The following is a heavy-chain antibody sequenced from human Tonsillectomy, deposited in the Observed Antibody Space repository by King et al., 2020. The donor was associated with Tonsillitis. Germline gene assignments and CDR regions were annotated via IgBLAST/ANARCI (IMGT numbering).Heavy chain of an antibody. Sequence: QLQESGPGLVKPSETLSLTCTVSGASVSSSTYYWGWIRQPPGKWLEWIGSMYYSGSTSYNTSLKSRVTISVETSKNQFSLTLRFCAAADTAVYYCARIYSGYDLVAGDHYYYGMDVWGQGTTVTVSS. CDR3: ARIYSGYDLVAGDHYYYGMDV. D-gene: IGHD5-12*01. CDR2: MYYSGST. CDR1: GASVSSSTYY. J-gene: IGHJ6*02. V-gene: IGHV4-39*01.